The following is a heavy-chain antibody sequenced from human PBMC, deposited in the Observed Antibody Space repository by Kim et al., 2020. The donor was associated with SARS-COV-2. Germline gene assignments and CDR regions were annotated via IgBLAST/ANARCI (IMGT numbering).Heavy chain of an antibody. J-gene: IGHJ4*01. CDR1: GFTFSASV. V-gene: IGHV3-73*01. CDR2: IRRKPNNYAP. D-gene: IGHD4-17*01. Sequence: GGSLRLSCAASGFTFSASVMHWVRQASGKGLEWVGRIRRKPNNYAPSYAASVTCRFTISRDDSTNTVYLQMDSLKTDDTAVYFCSRHSEKHGDSGFDD. CDR3: SRHSEKHGDSGFDD.